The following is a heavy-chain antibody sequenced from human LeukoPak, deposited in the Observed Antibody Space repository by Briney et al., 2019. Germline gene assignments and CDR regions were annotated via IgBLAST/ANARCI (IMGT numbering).Heavy chain of an antibody. D-gene: IGHD2-2*02. CDR1: GYTLTELS. Sequence: ASVKVSCKVSGYTLTELSMHWVRQAPGKGLEWMGGFDPEDGETIYAQKFQGRVTMTEDTSTDTAYMELSSLRSEDTAVYYCATAGPATAILSGDWFDPWGQGTLVTVSS. CDR3: ATAGPATAILSGDWFDP. J-gene: IGHJ5*02. V-gene: IGHV1-24*01. CDR2: FDPEDGET.